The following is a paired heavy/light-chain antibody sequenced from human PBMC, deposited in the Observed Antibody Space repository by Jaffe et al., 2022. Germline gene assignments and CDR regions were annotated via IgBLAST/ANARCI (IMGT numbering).Heavy chain of an antibody. J-gene: IGHJ3*01. V-gene: IGHV3-30*02. D-gene: IGHD3-16*01. CDR3: AKVRGGAWVGDGLDV. CDR1: GFTFSDYG. CDR2: IRYDESAK. Sequence: QVQLVESGGGVVQPGESLRLYCAASGFTFSDYGIHWVRQAPGKGLEWVASIRYDESAKNYADSVKGRFTISRDNSKNTVYLQTNSLRAEDTAIYYCAKVRGGAWVGDGLDVWGQGTMVTVSS.
Light chain of an antibody. CDR2: QVT. CDR3: SSYTTKNTAGVL. CDR1: SSDVGGYNY. J-gene: IGLJ2*01. Sequence: QSALTQPASVSGSPGQSITISCTGTSSDVGGYNYVSWYQQHPGKAPKLMIYQVTNRPSGVSNRFSGSKSGNTASLTISGLQAEDEADYYCSSYTTKNTAGVLFGGGTKLTVL. V-gene: IGLV2-14*01.